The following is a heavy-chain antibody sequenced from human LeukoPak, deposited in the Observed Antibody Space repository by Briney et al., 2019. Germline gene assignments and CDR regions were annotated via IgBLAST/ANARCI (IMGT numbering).Heavy chain of an antibody. Sequence: PSETLSLTCTVSGGSISSFSGYYWGWIRQPPGKGLEWLGSIYYSGSTYYNPSLKSRVTISVDTSKNQFSLKLSSVTAADTAVYYYARLRDSSGWYTYIGYFDYWGQGTLVTVSS. CDR2: IYYSGST. CDR1: GGSISSFSGYY. J-gene: IGHJ4*02. V-gene: IGHV4-39*01. CDR3: ARLRDSSGWYTYIGYFDY. D-gene: IGHD6-19*01.